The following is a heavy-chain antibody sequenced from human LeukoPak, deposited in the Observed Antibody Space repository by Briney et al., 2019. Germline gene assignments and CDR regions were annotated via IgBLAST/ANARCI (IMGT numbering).Heavy chain of an antibody. CDR2: INPTGSTS. V-gene: IGHV3-74*01. CDR3: ARGIRGSYGTDY. J-gene: IGHJ4*02. Sequence: GGSLRLSCVASGSTFSGDWMHWVRQAPGKGLVWVSRINPTGSTSNYEDSVKGRFTISRDNAKNTLYLQMNSLRAEDTAVYFCARGIRGSYGTDYWGQGTLVTVSS. D-gene: IGHD1-26*01. CDR1: GSTFSGDW.